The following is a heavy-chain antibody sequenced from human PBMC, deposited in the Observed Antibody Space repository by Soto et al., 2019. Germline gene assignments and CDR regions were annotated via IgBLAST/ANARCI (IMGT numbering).Heavy chain of an antibody. J-gene: IGHJ4*02. Sequence: GGPVKGSFKGSWYTLTRYYMPRGRQAPGQGLEWMGIINPSGGSTSYAQKFQGRVTMTMDTSTSTVYMELSSLRSEDTAVYYCARDLYSSSWSSDYWGQGTLVTVSS. D-gene: IGHD6-13*01. CDR2: INPSGGST. CDR1: WYTLTRYY. V-gene: IGHV1-46*01. CDR3: ARDLYSSSWSSDY.